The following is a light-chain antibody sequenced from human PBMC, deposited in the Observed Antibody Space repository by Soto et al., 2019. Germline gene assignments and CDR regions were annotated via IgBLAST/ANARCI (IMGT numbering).Light chain of an antibody. CDR3: QQYGRSSLMFT. Sequence: EIELTQSPGTLSLTPGERATLSCRASQSVTSDFLAWYQQKPGQAPRLLIYGASTRAAGVPDRFSGSGSGTDFTLTITRLEPEDFAVYYCQQYGRSSLMFTFGQGTKL. V-gene: IGKV3-20*01. CDR1: QSVTSDF. J-gene: IGKJ2*01. CDR2: GAS.